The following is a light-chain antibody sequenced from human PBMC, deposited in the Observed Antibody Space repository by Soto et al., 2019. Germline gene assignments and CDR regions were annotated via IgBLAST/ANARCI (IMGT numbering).Light chain of an antibody. CDR1: QSLLHSNGYNY. V-gene: IGKV2-28*01. Sequence: DIVMTQSPLSLPVTPGEPASISCRSIQSLLHSNGYNYLDWYLQKPGQSPQLLISLGSNRASGVPARFSGSGSATDFTLNIARVEAEDFGVYYCMQALQSPYTFGQGTKLEIK. CDR3: MQALQSPYT. CDR2: LGS. J-gene: IGKJ2*01.